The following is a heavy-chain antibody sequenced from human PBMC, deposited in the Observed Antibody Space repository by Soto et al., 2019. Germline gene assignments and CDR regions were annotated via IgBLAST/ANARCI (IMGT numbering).Heavy chain of an antibody. D-gene: IGHD5-18*01. CDR2: ISTYNGDT. J-gene: IGHJ2*01. Sequence: QVQLVQSGDEVKKPGASVKVSCKASGYTFTSYGISWVRQAPGKGLEWMGWISTYNGDTKYAQNLQGRVTMTTDTSTSTAYMERRSLRSDDTAVYYCAREAIEMVNWYFDLWGRGTLVTVSS. CDR3: AREAIEMVNWYFDL. V-gene: IGHV1-18*01. CDR1: GYTFTSYG.